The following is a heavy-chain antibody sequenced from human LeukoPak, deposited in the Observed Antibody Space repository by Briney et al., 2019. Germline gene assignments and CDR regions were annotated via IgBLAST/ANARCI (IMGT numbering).Heavy chain of an antibody. CDR1: GYSFTSYW. J-gene: IGHJ4*02. D-gene: IGHD6-13*01. V-gene: IGHV5-51*01. CDR3: ARDLGLESSSWSGDY. CDR2: IYPGDSDT. Sequence: GESLKISCKGSGYSFTSYWIGWVRQMPGKGLEWMGIIYPGDSDTRYSPSFQGQVTMSADKSISTAYLQWNSLKASDTAMYYCARDLGLESSSWSGDYWGQGTLVTVSS.